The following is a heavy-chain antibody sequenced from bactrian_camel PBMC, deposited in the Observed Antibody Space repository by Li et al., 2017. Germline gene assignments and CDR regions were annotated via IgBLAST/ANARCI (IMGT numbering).Heavy chain of an antibody. CDR1: VDTSSLYC. Sequence: HVQLVESGGGSVQVGRSLRLSCAASVDTSSLYCMAWFHQAPGKDHELVARIDRAGTTWYRDSVKDRFTISRDNAKSTLYLQMNNLKPEDTAMYYCAADRALDDDCYVGSLYTDFAYWGQGTQVTVS. J-gene: IGHJ6*01. D-gene: IGHD3*01. V-gene: IGHV3S53*01. CDR2: IDRAGTT. CDR3: AADRALDDDCYVGSLYTDFAY.